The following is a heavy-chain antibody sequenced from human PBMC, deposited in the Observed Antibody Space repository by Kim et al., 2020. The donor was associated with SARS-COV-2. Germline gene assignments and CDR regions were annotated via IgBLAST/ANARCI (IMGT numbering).Heavy chain of an antibody. CDR2: IIPIFGTA. D-gene: IGHD6-13*01. CDR1: GGTFSSYA. Sequence: SVKVSCKASGGTFSSYAISWVRQAPGQGLEWMGGIIPIFGTANYAQKFQGRVTITADKSTSTAYMELSSLRSEDTAVYYCASRYSSSWYPYYYYYYGMDVWCQGTTVTVSS. CDR3: ASRYSSSWYPYYYYYYGMDV. J-gene: IGHJ6*02. V-gene: IGHV1-69*06.